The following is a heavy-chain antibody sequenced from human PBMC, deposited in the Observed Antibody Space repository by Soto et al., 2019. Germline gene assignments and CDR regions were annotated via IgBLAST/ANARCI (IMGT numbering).Heavy chain of an antibody. J-gene: IGHJ2*01. D-gene: IGHD2-2*01. Sequence: ASVKVSCKASGYTFTSYAMHWVRQAPGQRLEWMGWINAGNGNTKYSQKFQGRVTITRDTSASTAYMELSSLRSEDTAVYYCARDFPDDYQDWYFDLWGRGTLVTVSS. CDR1: GYTFTSYA. V-gene: IGHV1-3*01. CDR2: INAGNGNT. CDR3: ARDFPDDYQDWYFDL.